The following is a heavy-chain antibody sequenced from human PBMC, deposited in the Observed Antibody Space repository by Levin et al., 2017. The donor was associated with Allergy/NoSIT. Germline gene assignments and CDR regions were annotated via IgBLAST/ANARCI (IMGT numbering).Heavy chain of an antibody. CDR3: ARHTGIAGFDY. Sequence: SQTLSLTCTVSGGSISSYYWSWIRQPPGKGLEWIGYIYYSGSTNYNPSLKSRVTISVDTSKNQFSLKLSSVTAADTAVYYCARHTGIAGFDYWGQGTLVTVSS. CDR1: GGSISSYY. V-gene: IGHV4-59*08. D-gene: IGHD6-13*01. CDR2: IYYSGST. J-gene: IGHJ4*02.